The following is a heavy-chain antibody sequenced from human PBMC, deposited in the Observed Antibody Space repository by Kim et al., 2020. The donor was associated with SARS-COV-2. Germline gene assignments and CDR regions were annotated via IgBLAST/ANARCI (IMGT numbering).Heavy chain of an antibody. J-gene: IGHJ5*02. CDR3: ARDPVYSSGPLPTGGNWFDP. D-gene: IGHD6-19*01. Sequence: RFTISRDNAKNTLYLQMNSLRAEDTAVYYCARDPVYSSGPLPTGGNWFDPWGQGTLVTVSS. V-gene: IGHV3-74*01.